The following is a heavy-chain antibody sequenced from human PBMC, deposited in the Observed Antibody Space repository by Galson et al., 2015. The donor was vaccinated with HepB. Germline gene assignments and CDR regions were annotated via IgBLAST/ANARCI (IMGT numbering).Heavy chain of an antibody. Sequence: LRLSCAASGFTFSSYGMHWVRQAPGKGLEWVAVIWYDGSNKYYADSVKGRFTISRDNSKNTLYLQMNSLRAEDTAVYYCARVGSSGWFYYFDYWGQGTLVTVSS. D-gene: IGHD6-19*01. CDR3: ARVGSSGWFYYFDY. V-gene: IGHV3-33*01. CDR1: GFTFSSYG. CDR2: IWYDGSNK. J-gene: IGHJ4*02.